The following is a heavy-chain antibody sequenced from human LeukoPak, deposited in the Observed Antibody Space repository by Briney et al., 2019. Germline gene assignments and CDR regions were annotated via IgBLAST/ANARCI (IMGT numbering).Heavy chain of an antibody. D-gene: IGHD6-19*01. J-gene: IGHJ4*02. Sequence: PGGSLRLSCAASGFTFTDHYMSWIRQAPGKGLEWVSYIRSSSSTIYYADSVKGRFTISTDNANNSLYLQMNSLRAEDTAVYYCTTDHPPGVAGRFGSNWGQGTLVTVSS. CDR2: IRSSSSTI. CDR3: TTDHPPGVAGRFGSN. CDR1: GFTFTDHY. V-gene: IGHV3-11*01.